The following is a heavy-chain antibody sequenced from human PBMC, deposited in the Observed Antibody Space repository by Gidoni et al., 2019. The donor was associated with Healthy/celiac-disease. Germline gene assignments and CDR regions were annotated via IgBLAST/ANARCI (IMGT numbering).Heavy chain of an antibody. V-gene: IGHV4-61*07. CDR3: ARRETTMIVGHDDAFDI. D-gene: IGHD3-22*01. J-gene: IGHJ3*02. Sequence: YNPSLKSRVTISVDTSKNQFSLKLSSVTAADTAVYYCARRETTMIVGHDDAFDIWGQGTMVTVSS.